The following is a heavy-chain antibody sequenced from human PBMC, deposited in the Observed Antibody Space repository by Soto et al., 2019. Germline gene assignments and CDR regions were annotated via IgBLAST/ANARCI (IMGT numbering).Heavy chain of an antibody. Sequence: VGSLRLSCASSVFSFSSSGMHWVRQAPGKGLEWVAVIWYDGNKKYYGDSVRGRFNISRDNSKNTLYLEMNSLRAEDTAVYYCGVDNNGLLDYWGQATLVIVSS. CDR1: VFSFSSSG. CDR2: IWYDGNKK. D-gene: IGHD5-12*01. CDR3: GVDNNGLLDY. V-gene: IGHV3-33*03. J-gene: IGHJ4*02.